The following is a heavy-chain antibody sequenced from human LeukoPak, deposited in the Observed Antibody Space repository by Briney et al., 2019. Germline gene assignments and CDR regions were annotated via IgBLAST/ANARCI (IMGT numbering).Heavy chain of an antibody. D-gene: IGHD3-22*01. CDR1: GFTFSSYS. J-gene: IGHJ4*02. Sequence: GGSLRLSCAASGFTFSSYSMNWVRQAPGKGLEWISYISRRSTPIYYADSLKGRFTISRDNAKNSLYLQMNSLRDEDTAVYYCERVYYDTNGYLYLDYWGQGTLVTVSS. CDR2: ISRRSTPI. CDR3: ERVYYDTNGYLYLDY. V-gene: IGHV3-48*02.